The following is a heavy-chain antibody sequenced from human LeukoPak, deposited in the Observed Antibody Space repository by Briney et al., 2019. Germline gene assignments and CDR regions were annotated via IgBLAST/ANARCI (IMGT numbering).Heavy chain of an antibody. CDR3: ARSILQGGGSAFDP. D-gene: IGHD1-26*01. CDR2: IFPGDSDT. CDR1: GYIFAAFW. J-gene: IGHJ5*02. V-gene: IGHV5-51*01. Sequence: GESLKISCKGSGYIFAAFWIAWVRRMPGKGLEWMGIIFPGDSDTTYSPSFQGQVTISVDRSISTAYLQWSSLKASDTAMYYCARSILQGGGSAFDPWGQGTLVTVSS.